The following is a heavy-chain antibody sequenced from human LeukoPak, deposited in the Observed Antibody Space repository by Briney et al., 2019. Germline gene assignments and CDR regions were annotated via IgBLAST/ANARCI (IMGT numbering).Heavy chain of an antibody. Sequence: PSETLSLTCTVSGGSISIDYGSWIRQPPGNGREWIGYIYYSGSTNYNPSLKSRVTISVDTSKNQFSLKLSSVTAADTAVYYCARAPYSGYDFLLAFDIWGQGTMVTVSS. CDR2: IYYSGST. V-gene: IGHV4-59*01. CDR1: GGSISIDY. CDR3: ARAPYSGYDFLLAFDI. J-gene: IGHJ3*02. D-gene: IGHD5-12*01.